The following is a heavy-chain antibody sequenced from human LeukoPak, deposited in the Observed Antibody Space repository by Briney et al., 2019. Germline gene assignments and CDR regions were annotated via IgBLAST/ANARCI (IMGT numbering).Heavy chain of an antibody. CDR1: VYTFTIYG. V-gene: IGHV1-18*01. D-gene: IGHD1-26*01. CDR2: ISAYNGNS. CDR3: AVYSGSYNDAFDI. Sequence: ASVTVSCTASVYTFTIYGISWVRQAPGQGLEWMGWISAYNGNSNYAQKLQGRVTMTTDTSTSTAYMELRSLRSDDTAVYYCAVYSGSYNDAFDIWGQGTMVTVSS. J-gene: IGHJ3*02.